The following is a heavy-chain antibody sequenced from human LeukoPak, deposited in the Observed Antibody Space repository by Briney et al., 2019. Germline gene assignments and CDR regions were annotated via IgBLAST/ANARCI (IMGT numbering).Heavy chain of an antibody. D-gene: IGHD6-19*01. CDR3: ARGMWLDDAFDI. J-gene: IGHJ3*02. V-gene: IGHV1-8*03. CDR1: GYTFTSYD. Sequence: ASVKVSCKASGYTFTSYDINWVRQATGQRLEWMGWMNPNSGNTGYAQKFQGRVTITRNTSISTAYMELSSLRSEDTAVYYCARGMWLDDAFDIWGQGTMVTVSS. CDR2: MNPNSGNT.